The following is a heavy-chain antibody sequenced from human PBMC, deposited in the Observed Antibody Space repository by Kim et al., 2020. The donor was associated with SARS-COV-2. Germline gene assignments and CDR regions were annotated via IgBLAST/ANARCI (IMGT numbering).Heavy chain of an antibody. J-gene: IGHJ6*02. Sequence: ASVKVSCKASGYTFTSYYMHWVRQAPGQGLEWMGIINPSGGSTSYAQKFQGRVTMTRDTSTSTVYMELSSLRSEDTAVYYCARENVVGAYYYGMDVWGQGNTVTVSS. D-gene: IGHD1-26*01. CDR1: GYTFTSYY. V-gene: IGHV1-46*01. CDR2: INPSGGST. CDR3: ARENVVGAYYYGMDV.